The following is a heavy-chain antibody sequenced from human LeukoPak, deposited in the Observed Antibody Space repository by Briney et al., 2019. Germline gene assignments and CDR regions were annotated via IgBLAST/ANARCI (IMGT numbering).Heavy chain of an antibody. J-gene: IGHJ4*02. CDR3: AKDKEGYCSGGSCYYFDY. CDR2: ISYDGSNK. Sequence: GGSLRLSCAASGFTFSSYGMHWVRQAPGKGLEWVAVISYDGSNKYYADSVKGRFTISRDNSKNTLYLQMNSLRAEDTAVYYCAKDKEGYCSGGSCYYFDYWGQGTLVTVSS. D-gene: IGHD2-15*01. V-gene: IGHV3-30*18. CDR1: GFTFSSYG.